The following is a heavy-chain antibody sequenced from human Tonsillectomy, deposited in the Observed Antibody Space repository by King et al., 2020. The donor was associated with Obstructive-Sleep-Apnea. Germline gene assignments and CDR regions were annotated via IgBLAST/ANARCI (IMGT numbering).Heavy chain of an antibody. CDR1: GGSISRYY. D-gene: IGHD4-17*01. CDR3: ASSGFGDYVFVDY. Sequence: HVQLQESGPGLVKPSETLSLTCTVSGGSISRYYWSWIRQPAGKGLEWIGRIYTSGSTTYNPSLKSQFTMSVDTSKNQFSLRLSSVTAADTAVYYCASSGFGDYVFVDYWGQGILVTVSS. CDR2: IYTSGST. V-gene: IGHV4-4*07. J-gene: IGHJ4*02.